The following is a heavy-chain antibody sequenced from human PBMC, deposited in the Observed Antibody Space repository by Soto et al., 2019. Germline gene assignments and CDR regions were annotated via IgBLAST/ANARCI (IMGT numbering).Heavy chain of an antibody. CDR2: INTDGGSA. V-gene: IGHV3-74*03. CDR1: GFTFSGHW. J-gene: IGHJ3*02. Sequence: EVQLVESGGDLVQPGGSLRLSCAASGFTFSGHWMHWVRQVPGKGLELVSRINTDGGSAAYADSVKGRFTISRDNAKNTLYLQMEGLRAEETAVYSCAREGGSFSRTICYRRAFDTWGQGTTVTFSS. CDR3: AREGGSFSRTICYRRAFDT. D-gene: IGHD2-2*01.